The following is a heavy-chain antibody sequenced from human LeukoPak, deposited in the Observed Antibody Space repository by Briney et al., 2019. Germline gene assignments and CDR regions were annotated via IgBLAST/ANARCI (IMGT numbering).Heavy chain of an antibody. V-gene: IGHV1-18*01. CDR1: GYTFTTYA. CDR2: ISAYNGNT. D-gene: IGHD4-17*01. CDR3: ARDYGDYFSRFDY. J-gene: IGHJ4*02. Sequence: ASVTVSCTASGYTFTTYAISWVRQAPGQGLEWMGWISAYNGNTDHAQKFQGRVTMITDTSTSTAYMELRSLRSDDTAVYYCARDYGDYFSRFDYWGQGTLVTVSS.